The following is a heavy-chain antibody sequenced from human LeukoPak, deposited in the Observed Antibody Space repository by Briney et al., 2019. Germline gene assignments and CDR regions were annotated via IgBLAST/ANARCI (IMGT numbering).Heavy chain of an antibody. J-gene: IGHJ4*02. V-gene: IGHV1-69*04. CDR2: IIPILGIA. CDR1: GGTFSSYA. D-gene: IGHD6-13*01. CDR3: ARDTGQQLGDY. Sequence: SVKVSCKASGGTFSSYAISWVRQAPGQGLEWMGRIIPILGIANYAQKFQGRVTITADKSTSTAYMELSSLRSEDTAVYYCARDTGQQLGDYWGQGTLVTVSS.